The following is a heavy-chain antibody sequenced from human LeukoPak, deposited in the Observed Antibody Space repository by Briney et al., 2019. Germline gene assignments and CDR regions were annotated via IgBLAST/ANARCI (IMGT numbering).Heavy chain of an antibody. CDR2: IIPIFGTA. Sequence: GASVTVSCKASGGTFSSYAISWVRQAPGQGLEWMGGIIPIFGTANYAQKFQGRVTITADESTSTAYMELSSLRSEDTAVYYCASPEGGYSYGYVYWGQGTLVTVSS. CDR1: GGTFSSYA. CDR3: ASPEGGYSYGYVY. J-gene: IGHJ4*02. V-gene: IGHV1-69*01. D-gene: IGHD5-18*01.